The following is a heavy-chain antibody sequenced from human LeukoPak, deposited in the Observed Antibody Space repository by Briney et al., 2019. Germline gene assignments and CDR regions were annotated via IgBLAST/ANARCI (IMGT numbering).Heavy chain of an antibody. CDR1: GFTFSSYA. CDR3: AKAQESYEVITYFDY. J-gene: IGHJ4*02. V-gene: IGHV3-23*01. CDR2: ISGSGGST. D-gene: IGHD3-22*01. Sequence: GGSLRLSCAASGFTFSSYAMSWVRQAPGKGLGWVSAISGSGGSTYYADSVKGRFTISRDNSKNTLYLQMNSLRAEDTAVYYCAKAQESYEVITYFDYWGQGTLVTVSS.